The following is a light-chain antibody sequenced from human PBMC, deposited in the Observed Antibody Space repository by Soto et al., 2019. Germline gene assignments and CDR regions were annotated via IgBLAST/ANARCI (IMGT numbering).Light chain of an antibody. Sequence: DIQMTQSPSTLSAPVGDRVTITCRASQSISSWLAWYQQKPGKAPKLLIYDASSLESGVPSRFSGSGSGTEFTLTISSLQPDDFATYYCQQYNSYRTFGQGTKVHIK. CDR2: DAS. CDR1: QSISSW. V-gene: IGKV1-5*01. J-gene: IGKJ1*01. CDR3: QQYNSYRT.